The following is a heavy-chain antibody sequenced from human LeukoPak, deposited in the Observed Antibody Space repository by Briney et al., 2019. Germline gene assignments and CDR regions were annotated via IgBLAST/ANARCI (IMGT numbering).Heavy chain of an antibody. CDR1: GYTFTGYY. D-gene: IGHD1-7*01. J-gene: IGHJ5*02. V-gene: IGHV1-2*02. Sequence: ASVKVSCKASGYTFTGYYMHWVRQAPGQGLEWMGWINPNSGGTNYVQKFQGRVTMTRDTSISTAYMELSRLRSDDTAVYYCAREGHYITGTTSDWFDPWGQGTLVTVSS. CDR2: INPNSGGT. CDR3: AREGHYITGTTSDWFDP.